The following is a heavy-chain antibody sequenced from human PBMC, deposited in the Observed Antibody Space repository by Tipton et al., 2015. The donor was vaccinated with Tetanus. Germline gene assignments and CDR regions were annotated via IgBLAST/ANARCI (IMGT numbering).Heavy chain of an antibody. D-gene: IGHD2/OR15-2a*01. CDR3: ARDERMTGVFDY. CDR1: GFTFSSYS. Sequence: SLRLSCAASGFTFSSYSMNWVRQAPGKGLEWVSSISSSSSYIYYADSVKGRFTISRDNAKNSLYLQMNSLRAEDTAVYYCARDERMTGVFDYWGQGPLVAVSS. V-gene: IGHV3-21*01. CDR2: ISSSSSYI. J-gene: IGHJ4*02.